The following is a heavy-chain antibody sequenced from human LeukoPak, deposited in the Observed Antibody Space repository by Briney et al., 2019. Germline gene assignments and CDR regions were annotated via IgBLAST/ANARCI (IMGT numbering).Heavy chain of an antibody. J-gene: IGHJ4*02. CDR1: GYTFTGHY. D-gene: IGHD3-10*01. CDR2: INPKNAGT. CDR3: APVRGPWLYYFDY. V-gene: IGHV1-2*02. Sequence: ASVKVSCEASGYTFTGHYLHWVRQVPGQGLEWMGWINPKNAGTNYAQKFQGRVTMTRDTSISTVYMELSRLRSDDTAVYYCAPVRGPWLYYFDYWGQGTLVTVSS.